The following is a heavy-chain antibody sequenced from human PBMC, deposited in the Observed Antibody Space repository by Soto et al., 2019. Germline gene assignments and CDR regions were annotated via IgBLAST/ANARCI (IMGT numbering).Heavy chain of an antibody. CDR3: ATHIEGNSSWYDYYYYYYMDV. Sequence: GESLKISCKGSGYSFTSYWIGWVRQMPGKGLEWMGIIYPGDSDTRYSPSFQGQVTISADKSISTAYLQWSSLKASDTAMYYCATHIEGNSSWYDYYYYYYMDVWGKGTTVTVSS. V-gene: IGHV5-51*01. CDR1: GYSFTSYW. D-gene: IGHD6-13*01. J-gene: IGHJ6*03. CDR2: IYPGDSDT.